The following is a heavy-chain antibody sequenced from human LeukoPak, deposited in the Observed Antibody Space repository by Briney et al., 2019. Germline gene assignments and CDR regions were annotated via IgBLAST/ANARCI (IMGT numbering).Heavy chain of an antibody. J-gene: IGHJ4*02. CDR3: ARHGGPGGSDN. D-gene: IGHD3-16*01. V-gene: IGHV4-59*08. Sequence: SETLSLTCTVSGGSIVNYHWDWIRQPPGKGLEWIGSIYFSGSTNYNPSLKSRVTFSVDTSKNQFSLKLSSVTAADTAMYYCARHGGPGGSDNWGQGTLVTVSS. CDR2: IYFSGST. CDR1: GGSIVNYH.